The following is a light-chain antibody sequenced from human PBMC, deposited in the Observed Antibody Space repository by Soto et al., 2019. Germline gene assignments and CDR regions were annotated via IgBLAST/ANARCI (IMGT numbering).Light chain of an antibody. CDR3: AAWDASLSACV. CDR1: DAHIGSNS. CDR2: YNN. V-gene: IGLV1-47*02. J-gene: IGLJ1*01. Sequence: QSVLTPTTSQSGTAWQLVNVSCSGLDAHIGSNSVYWYQHLPRMAPKLLIYYNNQRPSGVPDRFSGSRSGTSASLAIVRLRSEDEAVYYCAAWDASLSACVFGNGTKVTVL.